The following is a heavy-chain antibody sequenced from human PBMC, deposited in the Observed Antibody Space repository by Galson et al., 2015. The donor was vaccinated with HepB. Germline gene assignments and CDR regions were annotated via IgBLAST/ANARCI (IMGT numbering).Heavy chain of an antibody. V-gene: IGHV4-39*07. CDR1: GGSISSSSCY. D-gene: IGHD3-22*01. CDR2: IYYSGST. J-gene: IGHJ4*02. CDR3: ARDNSRYFDSSGYYRFDY. Sequence: ETLSLTCTVSGGSISSSSCYWGWIRQPPGKGLEWIGSIYYSGSTYYNPSLKSRVTISVDTSKNQFSLKLSSVTAADTAVYYCARDNSRYFDSSGYYRFDYWGQGTLVTVSS.